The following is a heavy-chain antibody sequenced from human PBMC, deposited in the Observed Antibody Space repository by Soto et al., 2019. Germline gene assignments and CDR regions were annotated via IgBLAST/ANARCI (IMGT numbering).Heavy chain of an antibody. CDR1: GGSISTNY. CDR3: ARYPNYSNSVYYSGNWFDP. V-gene: IGHV4-59*01. J-gene: IGHJ5*02. D-gene: IGHD5-12*01. CDR2: FYYSGST. Sequence: QVQLQGSGPGLVKPSETLSLTCTVSGGSISTNYWSWIRQSPGKGLEWIGYFYYSGSTDYNPSLKRRATISADASRNQFSLTLSSVTAADTAVYYCARYPNYSNSVYYSGNWFDPWGQGILVTVSS.